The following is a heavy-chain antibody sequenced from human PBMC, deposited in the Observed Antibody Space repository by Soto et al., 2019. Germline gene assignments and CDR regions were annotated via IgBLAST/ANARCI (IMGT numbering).Heavy chain of an antibody. D-gene: IGHD3-22*01. J-gene: IGHJ3*02. CDR1: GYTFSNYW. Sequence: GESLKISCEGSGYTFSNYWVGWVRQMPGKGLEWMGIIYPADSDTRYSPSLQGQVTISADKSISTAYLQWSSLKASDTAMYFCARQMDYYYDSSGYYFRSFDIWGQGTMVTVS. CDR3: ARQMDYYYDSSGYYFRSFDI. CDR2: IYPADSDT. V-gene: IGHV5-51*01.